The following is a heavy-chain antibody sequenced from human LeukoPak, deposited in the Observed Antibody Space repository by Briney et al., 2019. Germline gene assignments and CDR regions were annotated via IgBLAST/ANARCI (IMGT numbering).Heavy chain of an antibody. CDR1: GGSISSGSYH. J-gene: IGHJ4*02. V-gene: IGHV4-61*02. CDR2: IYTSGST. Sequence: SSQTLSLTCTVSGGSISSGSYHWSWIRQPAGKGLEWIGRIYTSGSTNYNPSLKSRVTISVDTSKNHLSLKLSSVTAADTAVYYCARPIPDSSGCSMKFDYWGQGTLVTVSS. CDR3: ARPIPDSSGCSMKFDY. D-gene: IGHD6-19*01.